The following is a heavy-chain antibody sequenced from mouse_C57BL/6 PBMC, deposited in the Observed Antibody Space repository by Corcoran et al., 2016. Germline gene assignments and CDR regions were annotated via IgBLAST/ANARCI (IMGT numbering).Heavy chain of an antibody. CDR1: GYTFTDYY. CDR3: ARERITTVVPDYFDY. D-gene: IGHD1-1*01. Sequence: EVQLQQSGPELVKPGASVKISCKASGYTFTDYYMNWVKQSHGKSLEWIGDINPNNGGTSYNQKFKGKATLTVDKSSSTAYMELRSLTSEDSAVYYCARERITTVVPDYFDYWGQGTTLTVSS. V-gene: IGHV1-26*01. CDR2: INPNNGGT. J-gene: IGHJ2*01.